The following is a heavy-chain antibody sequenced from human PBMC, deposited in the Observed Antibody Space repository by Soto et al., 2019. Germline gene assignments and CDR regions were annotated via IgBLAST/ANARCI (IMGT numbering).Heavy chain of an antibody. CDR1: GGTFSSYA. Sequence: QVQLVQSGAEVKKPGSSVKVSCKASGGTFSSYAISWVRQAPGKGLEWVAVISYDGSNKYYADSVKGRFTISRDNSKNTLYLQMNSLRAEDTAVYYCARAATVTYYFDYWGQGTLVTVSS. V-gene: IGHV3-30-3*01. D-gene: IGHD4-17*01. J-gene: IGHJ4*02. CDR2: ISYDGSNK. CDR3: ARAATVTYYFDY.